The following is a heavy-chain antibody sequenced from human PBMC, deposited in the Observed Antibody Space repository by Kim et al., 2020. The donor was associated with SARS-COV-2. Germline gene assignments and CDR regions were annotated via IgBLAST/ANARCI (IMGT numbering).Heavy chain of an antibody. Sequence: GGSLRLSCAASGFTFGDFSMHWVRQGPGKGLEWVSGISWNSGSTGYADSVRGRFTISRDNAKNSLYLQMNSLRAEDTAFYYCAKAVTYYADSSGYYEGLGAFDFWGQGTVVTVSS. CDR3: AKAVTYYADSSGYYEGLGAFDF. CDR2: ISWNSGST. D-gene: IGHD3-22*01. CDR1: GFTFGDFS. J-gene: IGHJ3*01. V-gene: IGHV3-9*01.